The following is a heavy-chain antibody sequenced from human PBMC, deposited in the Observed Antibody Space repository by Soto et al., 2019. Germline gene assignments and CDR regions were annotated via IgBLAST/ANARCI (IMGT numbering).Heavy chain of an antibody. CDR3: TRHGSGWSVAHY. D-gene: IGHD6-19*01. CDR2: IYPGDSDT. J-gene: IGHJ4*02. CDR1: GYSFTSYL. V-gene: IGHV5-51*01. Sequence: ESLKISCKSSGYSFTSYLIGWGRQTPGKGLEWMGIIYPGDSDTRYSPSFQGQVTISADKSISTAYLQWSSLKASDSAMYYCTRHGSGWSVAHYWGQGTLVTVSS.